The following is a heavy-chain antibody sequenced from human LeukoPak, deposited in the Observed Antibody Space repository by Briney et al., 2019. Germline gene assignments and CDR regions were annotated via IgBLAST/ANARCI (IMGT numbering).Heavy chain of an antibody. V-gene: IGHV1-2*06. Sequence: ASVKVSCKASGYTFTGYYMHWVRQAPGQGVEWMGRINPNSGGTNYAQKLQGRVTMTRDTSISTAYMELSRLRSDDTAVYYCAREGEYRSSSGYWAQGTLVTVSS. CDR1: GYTFTGYY. CDR3: AREGEYRSSSGY. CDR2: INPNSGGT. J-gene: IGHJ4*02. D-gene: IGHD6-6*01.